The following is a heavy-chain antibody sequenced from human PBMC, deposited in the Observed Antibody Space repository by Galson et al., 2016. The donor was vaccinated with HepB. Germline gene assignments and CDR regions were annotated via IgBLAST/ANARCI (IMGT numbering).Heavy chain of an antibody. CDR2: ISYDGSNK. D-gene: IGHD6-13*01. CDR1: GFTFSSYG. J-gene: IGHJ4*02. Sequence: SLRLSCAASGFTFSSYGMHWVRQAPGKGLEWVAVISYDGSNKYYADSVKGRFTISRDKSKNTLYLQMNSLRAEDTAVYYCAKEQYTSRWYAEYYFDYWGQGT. CDR3: AKEQYTSRWYAEYYFDY. V-gene: IGHV3-30*18.